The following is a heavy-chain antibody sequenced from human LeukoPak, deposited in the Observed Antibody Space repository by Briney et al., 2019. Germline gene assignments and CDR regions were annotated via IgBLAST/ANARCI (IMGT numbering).Heavy chain of an antibody. Sequence: ASVKVSCKASGYTFTNYAMNWVRQAPGQGLEWMGWINTNTGNPTYAQGFTGRFVFSLDTSVSTAYLQISSLKAEDTAVYYCARDGPLDGDYGLYPEDAFDIWGQGTMVTVSS. D-gene: IGHD4-17*01. J-gene: IGHJ3*02. CDR3: ARDGPLDGDYGLYPEDAFDI. V-gene: IGHV7-4-1*02. CDR2: INTNTGNP. CDR1: GYTFTNYA.